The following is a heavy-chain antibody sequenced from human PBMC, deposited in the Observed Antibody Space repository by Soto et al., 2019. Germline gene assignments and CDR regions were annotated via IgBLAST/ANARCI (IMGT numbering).Heavy chain of an antibody. D-gene: IGHD2-15*01. CDR3: ARDLIAAADYCSGGSCYSFDY. V-gene: IGHV3-30-3*01. CDR2: ISYDGSNK. J-gene: IGHJ4*02. Sequence: QVQLVESGGGVVQPGRSPRLSCAASGFTFSSYAMHWVRQAPGKGLEWVAVISYDGSNKYYADSVKGRFTISRDNSKNTLYLQMNSLRAEDTAVYYCARDLIAAADYCSGGSCYSFDYWGQGTLVTVSS. CDR1: GFTFSSYA.